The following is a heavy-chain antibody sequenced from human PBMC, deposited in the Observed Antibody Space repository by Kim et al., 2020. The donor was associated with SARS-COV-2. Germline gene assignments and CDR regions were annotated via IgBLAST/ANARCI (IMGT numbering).Heavy chain of an antibody. D-gene: IGHD1-1*01. CDR2: ISGGGGNT. CDR1: GFTFSSYA. V-gene: IGHV3-23*01. J-gene: IGHJ6*02. Sequence: GGSLRLSCVASGFTFSSYAMRWVRQAPGKGLEWVSSISGGGGNTYYADSVKGRFTISRDYSNNTVYLQMNSLRAEDTAVYYCAKDLRTNMGIYGMDVWGQGTTVTDSS. CDR3: AKDLRTNMGIYGMDV.